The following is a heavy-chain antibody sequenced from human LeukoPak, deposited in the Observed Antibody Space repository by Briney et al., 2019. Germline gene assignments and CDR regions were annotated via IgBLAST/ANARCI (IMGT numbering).Heavy chain of an antibody. J-gene: IGHJ3*02. D-gene: IGHD2-15*01. CDR1: GYTFTSYG. CDR3: ARDIVVVVAATHDAFDS. CDR2: ISAYNGNT. V-gene: IGHV1-18*01. Sequence: ASVKVSCKASGYTFTSYGISWVRQAPGQGLEWMGWISAYNGNTNYAQKLQGRVAMTTDTSTSTAYMELRSLRSDDTAVYYCARDIVVVVAATHDAFDSWGQGTMVTVSS.